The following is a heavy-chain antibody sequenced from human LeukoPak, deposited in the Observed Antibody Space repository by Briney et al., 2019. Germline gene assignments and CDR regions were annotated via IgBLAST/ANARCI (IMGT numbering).Heavy chain of an antibody. D-gene: IGHD2-8*01. CDR3: ARARSIVLMVYAPRYNWFDP. J-gene: IGHJ5*02. CDR1: GGSISSSSYY. Sequence: SETLSLTCTVSGGSISSSSYYWGWIRQPPGKGLEWIGSIYYRGSTYNNPSLKSRVTISVDTSKNQFSLKLSSVTAADTAVYYCARARSIVLMVYAPRYNWFDPWGQGTLVTVSS. V-gene: IGHV4-39*01. CDR2: IYYRGST.